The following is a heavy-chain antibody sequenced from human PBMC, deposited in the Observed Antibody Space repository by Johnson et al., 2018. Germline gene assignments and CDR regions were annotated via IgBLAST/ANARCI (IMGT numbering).Heavy chain of an antibody. CDR2: ISSSATTI. CDR3: ARVSHDVTRGSLGGGFDL. J-gene: IGHJ3*01. D-gene: IGHD3-16*01. V-gene: IGHV3-11*01. CDR1: GFRISDYY. Sequence: QVQLVQSGGAVVKPGVSLRLSCGTSGFRISDYYMAWLRQAPGKWLEWISYISSSATTIDYADSVKVRFTISRDNAKNTLYLQMNSLRAEDTAMYSCARVSHDVTRGSLGGGFDLWGQGTMVTVSS.